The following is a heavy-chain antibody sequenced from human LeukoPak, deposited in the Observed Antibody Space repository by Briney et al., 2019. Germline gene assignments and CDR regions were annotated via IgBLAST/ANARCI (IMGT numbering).Heavy chain of an antibody. Sequence: PSETLSLTCTVSGGSISSYYWSWIRQPPRKGLEWIGYIYYSGSTNYNPSLKSRVTISLDTSKNQFSLKLSSVTAADTAVYYCARVIFRGVTDYWGQGTLVTVSS. CDR1: GGSISSYY. J-gene: IGHJ4*02. V-gene: IGHV4-59*01. CDR3: ARVIFRGVTDY. CDR2: IYYSGST. D-gene: IGHD3-10*01.